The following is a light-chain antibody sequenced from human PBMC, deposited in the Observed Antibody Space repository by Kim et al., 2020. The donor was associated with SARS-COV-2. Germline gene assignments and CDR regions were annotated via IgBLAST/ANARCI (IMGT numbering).Light chain of an antibody. Sequence: DIQMTQSPSSLSASVGDRVTITCQASQDISNYLNWYQQKPGKAPKLLIYDASNLETGVPSRFSGSGSGTDFTFTISSLQPEDIATYYCQQYVNRPLTFGGGTKVDIK. CDR1: QDISNY. V-gene: IGKV1-33*01. CDR2: DAS. J-gene: IGKJ4*01. CDR3: QQYVNRPLT.